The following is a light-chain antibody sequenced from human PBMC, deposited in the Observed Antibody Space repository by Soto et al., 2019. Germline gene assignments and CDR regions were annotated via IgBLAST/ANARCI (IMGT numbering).Light chain of an antibody. CDR3: QXYNNRYT. CDR2: DAS. Sequence: EMVMTQYPATLSASPGERATLSCRASQSVRTKLAWYQQKPGQAPRLLIYDASTRATGVATRFSGSGSGTEFALTISSLESEDFAVYXXQXYNNRYTFGQGTK. J-gene: IGKJ2*01. CDR1: QSVRTK. V-gene: IGKV3-15*01.